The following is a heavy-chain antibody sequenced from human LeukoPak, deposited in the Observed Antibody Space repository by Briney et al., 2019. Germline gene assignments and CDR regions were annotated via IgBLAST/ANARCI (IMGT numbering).Heavy chain of an antibody. CDR3: AKDRGSYSTTADS. Sequence: GGSLRLSCAASGFTFSDYGIHWVRQAPGKGLEWVAVIWYDGTNKYYGDSVKGRFTISRDNSKNTLYLQMNSQRAEDTAVYYCAKDRGSYSTTADSWGQGTLVTVSS. J-gene: IGHJ5*01. CDR1: GFTFSDYG. V-gene: IGHV3-33*06. D-gene: IGHD1-26*01. CDR2: IWYDGTNK.